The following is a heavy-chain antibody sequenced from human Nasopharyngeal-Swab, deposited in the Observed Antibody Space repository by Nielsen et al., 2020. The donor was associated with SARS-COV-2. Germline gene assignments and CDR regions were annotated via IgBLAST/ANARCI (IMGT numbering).Heavy chain of an antibody. CDR3: AREGKTTRYGMDV. V-gene: IGHV3-13*04. CDR1: GSTLSSYE. J-gene: IGHJ6*02. CDR2: IGTAGDT. Sequence: GRSRRLSCAAPGSTLSSYEMHWVRQAKGKGLEWVSAIGTAGDTYYPGTLKGRFTISRENATNSLYLQMNSLRAGDTAVYYCAREGKTTRYGMDVWGQGTTVTVSS. D-gene: IGHD1-7*01.